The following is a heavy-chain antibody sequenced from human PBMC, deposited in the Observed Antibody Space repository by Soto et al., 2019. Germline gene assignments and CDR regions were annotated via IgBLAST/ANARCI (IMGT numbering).Heavy chain of an antibody. J-gene: IGHJ6*03. CDR3: ARADLAKTYYYYYYMDV. D-gene: IGHD3-3*01. Sequence: PGWCLRLSCAASGFTFCDSYMSWIRQAPRKGLEWVSYISSSGSTIYYADSVKGRFTISRDNAKNSLYLQMNSLRAEDTAVYYCARADLAKTYYYYYYMDVWGKGTTVTVSS. CDR2: ISSSGSTI. CDR1: GFTFCDSY. V-gene: IGHV3-11*01.